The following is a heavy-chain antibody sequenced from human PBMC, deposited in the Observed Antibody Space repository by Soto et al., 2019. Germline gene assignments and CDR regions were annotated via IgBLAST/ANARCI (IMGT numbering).Heavy chain of an antibody. CDR3: ATSQVTKWYYYYGMDV. V-gene: IGHV1-24*01. D-gene: IGHD4-17*01. CDR2: FDPEDGET. Sequence: ASVKVSCKVSGYTLTELSMHWVRQAPGKGLEWMGGFDPEDGETIYAQKFQGRVTMTEDTSTDTAYMELSSLRSEDTAVYYCATSQVTKWYYYYGMDVWGQGTTVTVSS. CDR1: GYTLTELS. J-gene: IGHJ6*02.